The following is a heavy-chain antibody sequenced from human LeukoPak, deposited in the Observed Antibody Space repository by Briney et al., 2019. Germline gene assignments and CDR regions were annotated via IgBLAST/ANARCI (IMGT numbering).Heavy chain of an antibody. CDR2: INSDGSST. V-gene: IGHV3-74*01. CDR1: GFTFSSYW. Sequence: PGGSLRLSCAASGFTFSSYWMHWVRQAPGKGLVWVSRINSDGSSTSYADSVKGRFTISRDNAKNTLYLQMNSLRAEDTAVYYCASVDRLGVTTDGIDYWGQGTLVTVSS. J-gene: IGHJ4*02. CDR3: ASVDRLGVTTDGIDY. D-gene: IGHD3-9*01.